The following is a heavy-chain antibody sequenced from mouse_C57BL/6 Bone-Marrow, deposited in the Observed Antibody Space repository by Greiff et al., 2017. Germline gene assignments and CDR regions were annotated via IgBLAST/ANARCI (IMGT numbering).Heavy chain of an antibody. CDR3: TRDYTWFAY. Sequence: QVQLKESGAEPVRPGASVTLSCKASGYTFTDYEMHWVKQTPVHGLEWIGAIDPETGGTAYNQKFKGKAILTADKSSSTAYMELRSLTSEDSAVYYCTRDYTWFAYWGQGTLVTVSA. J-gene: IGHJ3*01. CDR2: IDPETGGT. D-gene: IGHD2-12*01. CDR1: GYTFTDYE. V-gene: IGHV1-15*01.